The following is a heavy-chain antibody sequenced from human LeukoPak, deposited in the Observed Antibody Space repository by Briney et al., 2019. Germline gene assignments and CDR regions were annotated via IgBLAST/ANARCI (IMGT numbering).Heavy chain of an antibody. V-gene: IGHV3-48*03. CDR2: ISSSGSTI. CDR1: GFTFSSYE. CDR3: GRDFGLTGTKRSFDI. J-gene: IGHJ3*02. Sequence: GGSLRLSCAASGFTFSSYEMNWVRQAPGKGLELVSYISSSGSTIYYADSVKGRFTISRDNAKNSLDLQMNSLRADDTAVYYCGRDFGLTGTKRSFDIWGQGTMVTVSS. D-gene: IGHD1-7*01.